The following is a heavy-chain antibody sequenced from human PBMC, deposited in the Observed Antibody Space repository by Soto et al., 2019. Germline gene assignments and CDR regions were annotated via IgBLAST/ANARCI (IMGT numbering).Heavy chain of an antibody. CDR2: ISAGAVAT. CDR3: VKARTSETAYDVFAF. Sequence: GGSLRLSCAASGFTFSSYAMSWVRQAPGKGLEWVSAISAGAVATNYADSVKGRFTISRDNAKNILCLQMNSLRAEDTAVYYCVKARTSETAYDVFAFWGQGTVVTVSS. D-gene: IGHD2-21*02. J-gene: IGHJ3*01. CDR1: GFTFSSYA. V-gene: IGHV3-23*01.